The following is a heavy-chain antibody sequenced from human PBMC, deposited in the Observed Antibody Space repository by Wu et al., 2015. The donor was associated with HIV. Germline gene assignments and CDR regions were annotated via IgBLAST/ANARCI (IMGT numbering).Heavy chain of an antibody. Sequence: QVQLVQSGGEVKKPGASVKVSCKASGYIFMHYGINWVRQAPGQGLEWMGWISAYNGNTNYAQKLQGRVTMTTDTSTSTAYMELRSLRSDDTAVYYCARGVLLWFGSPGLMSFDIWGQGTMVTVSS. D-gene: IGHD3-10*01. CDR2: ISAYNGNT. CDR1: GYIFMHYG. CDR3: ARGVLLWFGSPGLMSFDI. J-gene: IGHJ3*02. V-gene: IGHV1-18*01.